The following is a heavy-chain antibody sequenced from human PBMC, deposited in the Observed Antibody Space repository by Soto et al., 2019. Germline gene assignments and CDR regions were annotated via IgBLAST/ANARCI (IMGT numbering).Heavy chain of an antibody. V-gene: IGHV3-33*01. D-gene: IGHD2-2*01. Sequence: LRLSCAASGFPFSTYAMHWVRQAPGKGLEWVAVVWYDGTDKNYADSVKGRLTISRDNSKSTLYLQMDHLRVEDTGVYHCARTDCSSSDCPRDLVGAVTMDYWGQGTPVTVSS. CDR2: VWYDGTDK. J-gene: IGHJ4*02. CDR3: ARTDCSSSDCPRDLVGAVTMDY. CDR1: GFPFSTYA.